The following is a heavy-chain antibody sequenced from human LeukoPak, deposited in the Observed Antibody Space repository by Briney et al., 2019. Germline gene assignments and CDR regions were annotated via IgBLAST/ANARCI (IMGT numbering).Heavy chain of an antibody. Sequence: GGSLRLSCAASGFTVSSNYMSWVRQAPGKGLECVSVIYSGGSTYYADSVKGRFTISRDNSKNTLYLQMNSLRAEDTAVYYCARDFRGYYYGMDVWGQGTTVTVSS. CDR1: GFTVSSNY. J-gene: IGHJ6*02. CDR2: IYSGGST. D-gene: IGHD5-24*01. CDR3: ARDFRGYYYGMDV. V-gene: IGHV3-53*01.